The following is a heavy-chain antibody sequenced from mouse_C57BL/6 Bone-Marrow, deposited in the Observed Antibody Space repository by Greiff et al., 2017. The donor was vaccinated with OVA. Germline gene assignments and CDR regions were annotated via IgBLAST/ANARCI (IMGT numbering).Heavy chain of an antibody. J-gene: IGHJ1*03. CDR1: GFTFSSYG. CDR2: ISSGGSYT. CDR3: ARRGYYGSSPYFDV. V-gene: IGHV5-6*01. Sequence: QGVESGGDLVKPGGSLKLSCAASGFTFSSYGMSWVRQTPDKRLEWVATISSGGSYTYYPDSVKGRFTISRDNAKNTLYLQMSSLKSEDTAMYYCARRGYYGSSPYFDVWGTGTTVTVSS. D-gene: IGHD1-1*01.